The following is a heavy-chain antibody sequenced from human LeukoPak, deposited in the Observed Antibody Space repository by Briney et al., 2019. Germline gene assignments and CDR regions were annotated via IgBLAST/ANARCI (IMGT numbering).Heavy chain of an antibody. V-gene: IGHV4-4*02. D-gene: IGHD1-26*01. CDR2: IYHSGST. CDR3: ARDRSGSYHRVFDY. Sequence: GSLRLSCAASGFTFSSYSMNWVRQLPEKGLEWIGEIYHSGSTNYNPSLKSRVTISVDTSKNQFSLKLSSVTAADTAVCYCARDRSGSYHRVFDYWGQGTLVTVSS. J-gene: IGHJ4*02. CDR1: GFTFSSYSM.